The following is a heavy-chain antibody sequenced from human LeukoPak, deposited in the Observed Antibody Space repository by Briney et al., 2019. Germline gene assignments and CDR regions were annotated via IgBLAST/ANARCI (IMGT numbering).Heavy chain of an antibody. V-gene: IGHV3-7*01. CDR1: GFTFSNYW. J-gene: IGHJ4*02. CDR2: MKGDGSDK. CDR3: TRTGNLAVAGDY. Sequence: GGSLRLSCVASGFTFSNYWMSWVRQAPGEGLEWVANMKGDGSDKYYVDSVKGRFTISRDNAKNSLYLQMNSLRVEDTALYYCTRTGNLAVAGDYWGQGTLVTVSS. D-gene: IGHD6-19*01.